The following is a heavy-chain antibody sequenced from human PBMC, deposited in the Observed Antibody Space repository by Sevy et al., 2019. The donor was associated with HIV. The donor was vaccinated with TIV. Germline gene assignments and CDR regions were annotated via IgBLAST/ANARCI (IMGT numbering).Heavy chain of an antibody. CDR1: GFTFNSFA. D-gene: IGHD5-18*01. CDR2: ISGTGDYT. Sequence: GGSLRLSCAASGFTFNSFAMGWVRQAPGKGLDWISVISGTGDYTYYADSVKGRFTISRDNSKNTLFLQMNSLRAEDTAIFSCAKKMGGGSGMAFLIDFWGQGTLVTVSS. CDR3: AKKMGGGSGMAFLIDF. J-gene: IGHJ4*02. V-gene: IGHV3-23*01.